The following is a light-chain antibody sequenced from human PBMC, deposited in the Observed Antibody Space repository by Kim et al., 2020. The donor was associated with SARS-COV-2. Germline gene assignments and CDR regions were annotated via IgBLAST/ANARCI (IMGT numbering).Light chain of an antibody. CDR2: EVN. V-gene: IGLV2-23*02. Sequence: QSALTQPASVSGSPGQSITIPCTGASSDVVSWYQHHPGEAPKLIIFEVNKRPSQISNRFSGSKSGNTASLTIAGLQAEDEANYYCCSYEGTVVFGGGTKLTVL. CDR1: SSDVV. CDR3: CSYEGTVV. J-gene: IGLJ2*01.